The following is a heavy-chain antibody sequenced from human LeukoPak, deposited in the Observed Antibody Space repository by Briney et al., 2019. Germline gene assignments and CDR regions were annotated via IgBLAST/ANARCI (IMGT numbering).Heavy chain of an antibody. CDR2: INPNSGGT. V-gene: IGHV1-2*02. D-gene: IGHD3-16*01. CDR3: ARDSYAGYDGIDY. Sequence: ASVKVSCKASGYTFTGYYMHWVRQAPGQGLEWMGWINPNSGGTNYAQKFQGRVTMTRDTSISTAYMELSRLRSDDTAVYYCARDSYAGYDGIDYWGQGTLVTVSS. CDR1: GYTFTGYY. J-gene: IGHJ4*02.